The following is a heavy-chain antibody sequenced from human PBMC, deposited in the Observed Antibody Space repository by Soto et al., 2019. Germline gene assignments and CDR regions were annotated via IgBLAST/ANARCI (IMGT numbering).Heavy chain of an antibody. J-gene: IGHJ6*02. CDR3: ATASADNLAYFYYGMDV. D-gene: IGHD1-1*01. CDR1: GFTFSTYS. Sequence: QPGGSLRLSCAASGFTFSTYSMSWVRQAPGKGLEWVANIKEDGSEKYFVDSVKGRFTISRDNARNSLYLQMNSLRAEDTAVYYCATASADNLAYFYYGMDVWGQGTPVTVSS. V-gene: IGHV3-7*01. CDR2: IKEDGSEK.